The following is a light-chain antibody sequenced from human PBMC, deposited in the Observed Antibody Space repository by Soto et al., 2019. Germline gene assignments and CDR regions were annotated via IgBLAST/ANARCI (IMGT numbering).Light chain of an antibody. V-gene: IGLV2-23*02. CDR3: CSFAGSGTGV. Sequence: QSVLTQPASVSGSPGQSIAISCTGTSGDIGTYNLVSWYQQHPGKAPKLMISEVNKRPSGVSDRFSGSKSGDTASLTISGLRTEDEADYYWCSFAGSGTGVFGTGTKVTVL. CDR2: EVN. CDR1: SGDIGTYNL. J-gene: IGLJ1*01.